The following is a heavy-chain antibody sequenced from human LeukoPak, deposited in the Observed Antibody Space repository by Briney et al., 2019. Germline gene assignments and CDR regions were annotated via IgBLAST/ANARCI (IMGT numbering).Heavy chain of an antibody. CDR2: IYYIGST. J-gene: IGHJ1*01. Sequence: PSGTLSLTCAVSGGSISSGGYWSWLRQPPGKGLEWIGQIYYIGSTNYNPSLESRVIMSLDKSTNQLSLRFNSVTAADTAVYYCARHGSYSLAFWGQGAWSPSPQ. CDR1: GGSISSGGY. CDR3: ARHGSYSLAF. D-gene: IGHD1-26*01. V-gene: IGHV4-4*02.